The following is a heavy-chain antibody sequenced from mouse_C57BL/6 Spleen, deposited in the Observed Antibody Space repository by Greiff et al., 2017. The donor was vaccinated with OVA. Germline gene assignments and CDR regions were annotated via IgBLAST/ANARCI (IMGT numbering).Heavy chain of an antibody. CDR2: IYTRSGNT. CDR1: GYTFTSYG. J-gene: IGHJ2*01. CDR3: ARQDSSGLFDY. V-gene: IGHV1-81*01. Sequence: LVESGAELARPGASVKLSCKASGYTFTSYGISWVKQRPGQGLEWIGVIYTRSGNTYYNEKFKGKATLTADKSSSTAYMELRSLTSEDSAVYFCARQDSSGLFDYWGQGTTLTDSS. D-gene: IGHD3-2*02.